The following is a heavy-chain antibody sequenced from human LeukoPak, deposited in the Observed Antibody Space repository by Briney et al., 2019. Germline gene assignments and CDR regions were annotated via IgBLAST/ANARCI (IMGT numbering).Heavy chain of an antibody. J-gene: IGHJ6*02. CDR3: AKGPYGLGIYYGMDV. Sequence: TGGSLRLSCATSGFTFSNCGMSWVRQAPGKGLQWLSVIGGDGTTYYADSVKGRFIVSRDNSENTLYLQMNSLRAEDTAVYYCAKGPYGLGIYYGMDVWGQGTTVTV. V-gene: IGHV3-23*01. CDR2: IGGDGTT. CDR1: GFTFSNCG. D-gene: IGHD3-10*01.